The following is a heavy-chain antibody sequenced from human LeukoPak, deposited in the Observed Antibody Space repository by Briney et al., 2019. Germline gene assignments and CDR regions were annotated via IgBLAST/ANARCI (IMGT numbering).Heavy chain of an antibody. J-gene: IGHJ5*02. V-gene: IGHV4-30-2*01. D-gene: IGHD5-18*01. Sequence: SGTLSLTCAVSGGSISSGGYSWSWIRQPPGKGLEWIGYIYHSGSTYYNPSLKSRVTISVDRSKNQFSLKLSSVTAADTAVYYCARVVDTAMVTGWFDPWGQGTLVTVSS. CDR3: ARVVDTAMVTGWFDP. CDR2: IYHSGST. CDR1: GGSISSGGYS.